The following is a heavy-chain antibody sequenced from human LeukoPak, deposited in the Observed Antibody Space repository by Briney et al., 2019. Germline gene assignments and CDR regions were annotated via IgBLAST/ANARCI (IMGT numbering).Heavy chain of an antibody. J-gene: IGHJ3*02. V-gene: IGHV4-34*01. CDR3: ARHEGAVDAFDI. CDR1: GGSFSGHY. Sequence: SETLSLTCAVYGGSFSGHYWSWIRQPPGKGLEWIGEINHSGSTNYNPSLKSRVTISVDTSKNQFSLKLSSVTAADTAVYYCARHEGAVDAFDIWGQGTMDTVSS. CDR2: INHSGST. D-gene: IGHD1-26*01.